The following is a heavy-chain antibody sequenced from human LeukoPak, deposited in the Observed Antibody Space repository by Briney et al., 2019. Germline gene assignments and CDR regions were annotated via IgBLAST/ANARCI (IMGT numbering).Heavy chain of an antibody. CDR1: GGSFSGYY. CDR3: ARGSYDFWSGHSGWFDP. J-gene: IGHJ5*02. CDR2: INHSGST. Sequence: SETLSLTCAVYGGSFSGYYWSWIRQPPGKGLEWIGEINHSGSTNYNPSLKSRVTISVDTSKNQFSLKLSSVTAADTAVYYCARGSYDFWSGHSGWFDPWGQGTLVTVSS. D-gene: IGHD3-3*01. V-gene: IGHV4-34*01.